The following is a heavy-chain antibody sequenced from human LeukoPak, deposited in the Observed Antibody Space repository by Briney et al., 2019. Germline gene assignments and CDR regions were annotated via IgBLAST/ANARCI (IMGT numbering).Heavy chain of an antibody. CDR3: ARDRVYNYYGSGSYSYFDY. CDR1: GFTFDDYG. V-gene: IGHV3-20*04. CDR2: VNWNGGGT. Sequence: GGSLRLSCAASGFTFDDYGMSWVRQAPGKGLEWVSGVNWNGGGTGYADSAKGRFTISRDNAKNSLYLQMNSLRAEDTALYYCARDRVYNYYGSGSYSYFDYWGQGTLVTVSS. J-gene: IGHJ4*02. D-gene: IGHD3-10*01.